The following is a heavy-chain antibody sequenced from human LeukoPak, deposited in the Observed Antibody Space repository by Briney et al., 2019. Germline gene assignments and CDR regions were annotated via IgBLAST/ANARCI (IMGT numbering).Heavy chain of an antibody. V-gene: IGHV3-74*01. CDR2: INSDGSST. CDR1: GVAVSGYW. CDR3: ARDPKYGDLDY. D-gene: IGHD4-17*01. J-gene: IGHJ4*02. Sequence: PGGPLRLSCAALGVAVSGYWMNWVRQAPGKGLVWVARINSDGSSTSHADSVKGRFTISRDNAKNTLYLQMNSLRVDDTAVYYCARDPKYGDLDYWGLGTLVTVSS.